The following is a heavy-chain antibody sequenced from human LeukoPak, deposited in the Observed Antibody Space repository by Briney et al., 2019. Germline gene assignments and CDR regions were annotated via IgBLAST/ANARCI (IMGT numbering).Heavy chain of an antibody. CDR3: ARSDGDFSPFDY. V-gene: IGHV3-23*01. CDR2: ISGSGGST. Sequence: PGGSLRLSCAASGFTFSSYAMSWVRQAPGKGLEWVSAISGSGGSTYYADSVKGRFTISRDNAKNSLYLQMNSLRAEDTAVYYCARSDGDFSPFDYWGQGTLVTVSS. D-gene: IGHD4-17*01. J-gene: IGHJ4*02. CDR1: GFTFSSYA.